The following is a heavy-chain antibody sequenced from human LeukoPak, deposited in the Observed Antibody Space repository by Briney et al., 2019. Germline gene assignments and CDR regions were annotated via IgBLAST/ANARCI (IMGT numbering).Heavy chain of an antibody. CDR2: VGGGPDI. CDR3: ARDYGGNSGFFDY. Sequence: GGSLRLSCVASGFTFNIYAMSWVRQAPGKGLEWVAGVGGGPDIHYADSVKGRFTASRDDSKNTVYLHMNSLRAEDTALYYCARDYGGNSGFFDYWGQGTLVTVSS. D-gene: IGHD4-23*01. J-gene: IGHJ4*02. V-gene: IGHV3-23*01. CDR1: GFTFNIYA.